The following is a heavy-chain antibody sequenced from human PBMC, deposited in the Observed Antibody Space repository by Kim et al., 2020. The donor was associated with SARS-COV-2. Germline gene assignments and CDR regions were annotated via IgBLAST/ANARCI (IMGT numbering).Heavy chain of an antibody. CDR2: IYYSGST. D-gene: IGHD6-19*01. J-gene: IGHJ4*02. CDR1: GGSISSSSYY. V-gene: IGHV4-39*01. CDR3: ARLGGGWLDDY. Sequence: SETLSLTCTVSGGSISSSSYYWGWIRQPPGKGLEWIGSIYYSGSTYYNPSLKSRVTISVDTSKNQFSLKLSSVTAADTAVYYCARLGGGWLDDYWGQGTLVTVSS.